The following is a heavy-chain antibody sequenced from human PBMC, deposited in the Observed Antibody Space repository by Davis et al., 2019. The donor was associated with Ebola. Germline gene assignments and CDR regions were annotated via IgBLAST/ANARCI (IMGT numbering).Heavy chain of an antibody. V-gene: IGHV3-21*01. CDR1: GFTFSSYA. J-gene: IGHJ4*02. CDR2: ISSSSSYI. Sequence: GGSLRLSCAASGFTFSSYAMSWVRQAPGKGLEWVSSISSSSSYIYHTDSVRGRFTISRGNAKNSLYLQMTSLGAEDTGVYYCARETSADFWGQGTLVTVSS. CDR3: ARETSADF. D-gene: IGHD6-6*01.